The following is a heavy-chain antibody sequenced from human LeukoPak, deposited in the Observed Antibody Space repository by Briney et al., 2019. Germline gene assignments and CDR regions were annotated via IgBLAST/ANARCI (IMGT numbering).Heavy chain of an antibody. CDR1: GFPFSSHG. Sequence: GGSLRLSCAASGFPFSSHGMSWVRQAPGKGLEWVSGIIGGGGSTYYADSVKGRFTISGDNSRNTLFLQMNSPRAEDTAVYYCAHGAMYQLDYWGQGTLVTVSS. CDR2: IIGGGGST. V-gene: IGHV3-23*01. D-gene: IGHD2-2*01. CDR3: AHGAMYQLDY. J-gene: IGHJ4*02.